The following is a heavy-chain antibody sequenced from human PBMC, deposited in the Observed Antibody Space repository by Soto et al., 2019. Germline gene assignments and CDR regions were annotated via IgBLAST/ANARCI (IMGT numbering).Heavy chain of an antibody. J-gene: IGHJ6*03. CDR3: ARGPRYCSGYSCDYYMDV. CDR2: ISGSAATT. CDR1: GFTFSSYA. V-gene: IGHV3-23*01. D-gene: IGHD2-15*01. Sequence: EVQLLESGGGLVQPGGSLRLSCAASGFTFSSYAMSWVRQAPGKGLEWVSAISGSAATTFYADSVKCRCTVSRDNSKNTLYLQMNSLTAEDTAVYYCARGPRYCSGYSCDYYMDVWGKGTTVTVSS.